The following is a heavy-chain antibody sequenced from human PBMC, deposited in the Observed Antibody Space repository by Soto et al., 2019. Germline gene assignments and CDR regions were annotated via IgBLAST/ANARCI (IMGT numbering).Heavy chain of an antibody. CDR2: MSSRSLTI. Sequence: EVQLVESGGGLVQPGGSLRGSCAASGFTFSTYSMNWVRQAPGKGLEWVSYMSSRSLTIYYTDSVKGRFTISRDNAKNSLYLQMNSLRDEDTAVYYCARGGSSSDNGMDVWGQGTTVTVSS. J-gene: IGHJ6*02. CDR3: ARGGSSSDNGMDV. D-gene: IGHD6-6*01. V-gene: IGHV3-48*02. CDR1: GFTFSTYS.